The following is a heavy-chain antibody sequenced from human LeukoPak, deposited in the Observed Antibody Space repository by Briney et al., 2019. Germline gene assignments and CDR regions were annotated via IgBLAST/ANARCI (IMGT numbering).Heavy chain of an antibody. CDR3: ARGVSGRFDY. Sequence: SETLSLTCTVSGGSISSYYWSWIRQPPGKGLEWTGYIYYSGSTNYNPSLKSRVTISVDTSKNQFSLKLSSVTAADTAIYYCARGVSGRFDYWGQGTLVTVSS. CDR1: GGSISSYY. D-gene: IGHD5/OR15-5a*01. V-gene: IGHV4-59*08. CDR2: IYYSGST. J-gene: IGHJ4*02.